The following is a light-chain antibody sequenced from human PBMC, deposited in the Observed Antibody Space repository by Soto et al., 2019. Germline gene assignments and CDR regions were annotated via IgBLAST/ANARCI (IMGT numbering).Light chain of an antibody. Sequence: EIVLTQSPGTLSLSPGEAATLSCRASQSIASSSLAWYQQKPGQAPRLLMYGASRRATAIPDRFSGSGSGTDFTLTISRLEPEDFAVFYCQQYGSSPPFTFGPGTKVEIK. CDR3: QQYGSSPPFT. CDR1: QSIASSS. V-gene: IGKV3-20*01. J-gene: IGKJ3*01. CDR2: GAS.